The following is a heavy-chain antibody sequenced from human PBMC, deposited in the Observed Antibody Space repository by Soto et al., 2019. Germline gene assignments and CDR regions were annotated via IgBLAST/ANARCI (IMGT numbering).Heavy chain of an antibody. V-gene: IGHV4-39*01. CDR1: GGSISSSSYY. Sequence: SETLSLTCTVSGGSISSSSYYWGWIRQPPGKGLEWIGSIYYSGSTYYNPSLKSRVTISVDTSKNQFSLKLSSVTAADTAVYYCARRAAGDFDYWGQGTLVTVS. J-gene: IGHJ4*02. CDR2: IYYSGST. CDR3: ARRAAGDFDY. D-gene: IGHD6-19*01.